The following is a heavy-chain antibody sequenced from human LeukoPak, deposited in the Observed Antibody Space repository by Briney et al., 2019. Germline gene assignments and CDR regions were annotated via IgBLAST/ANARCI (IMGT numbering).Heavy chain of an antibody. Sequence: GRSLRLSCAASGFTFISYAMRSVRQAPGKGLEWVAVISYDGSNKYYADSVKGRFTISRDNSKNTLYLQMNSLRAEDTAVYYCARDGYDSLAFDIWGQGTMVTVSS. D-gene: IGHD3-22*01. V-gene: IGHV3-30*01. CDR2: ISYDGSNK. J-gene: IGHJ3*02. CDR3: ARDGYDSLAFDI. CDR1: GFTFISYA.